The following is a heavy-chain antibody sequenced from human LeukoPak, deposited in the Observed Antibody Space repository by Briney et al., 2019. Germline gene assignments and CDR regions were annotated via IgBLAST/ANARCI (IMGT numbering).Heavy chain of an antibody. V-gene: IGHV3-23*01. CDR3: ARDTYKQWLVLGGAFDI. D-gene: IGHD6-19*01. J-gene: IGHJ3*02. CDR1: GFTFSSYA. Sequence: GGSLRLSCAASGFTFSSYAMTWVRQAPGKGLEWVSSITGGGDTTYYADSVKGRFTISRDNAKSSLYLQMNSLRAEDTAVYYCARDTYKQWLVLGGAFDIWGQGTMVTVSS. CDR2: ITGGGDTT.